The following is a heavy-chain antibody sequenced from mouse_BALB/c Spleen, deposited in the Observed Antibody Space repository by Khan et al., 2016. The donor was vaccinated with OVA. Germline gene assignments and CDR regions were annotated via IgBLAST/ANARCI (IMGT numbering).Heavy chain of an antibody. CDR3: ARLVDI. Sequence: QMQLEESGPGLVAPAQSLSITCTVSGFSLTSYGVHWVRQPPGKGLEWLGVIWAGGSTNYNSALMSRLSISKDNSKSQVFVKMNSLRTDDTAMYYCARLVDIWGQGTTLTVSS. D-gene: IGHD1-3*01. J-gene: IGHJ2*01. CDR2: IWAGGST. V-gene: IGHV2-9*02. CDR1: GFSLTSYG.